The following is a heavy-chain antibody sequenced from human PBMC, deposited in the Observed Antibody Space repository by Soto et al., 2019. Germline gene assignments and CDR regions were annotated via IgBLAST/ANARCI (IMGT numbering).Heavy chain of an antibody. V-gene: IGHV3-21*02. Sequence: EVQLVESGGGLVKPGGSLRLSCTASGFTFSSYNMNWVRQAPGKGLEWVSSISSSSNYIYYADSMKGRFTISRDNAKNSRYLQMNSLRAEDTAVYYCARENAYGDPNSFDYWGQGTLVTVSS. J-gene: IGHJ4*02. CDR3: ARENAYGDPNSFDY. D-gene: IGHD4-17*01. CDR2: ISSSSNYI. CDR1: GFTFSSYN.